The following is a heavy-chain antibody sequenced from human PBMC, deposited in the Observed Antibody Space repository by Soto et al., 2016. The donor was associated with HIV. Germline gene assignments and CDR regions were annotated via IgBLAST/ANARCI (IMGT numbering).Heavy chain of an antibody. Sequence: EVQLVESGGGLVQPGGSLKLSCVASGIPFSASALYWFRQASGKGPEYIGRIRSKANNYAAIYAASVSGRFTISRDDSKNTIYLQMNSLKIEDTAVYYCTRDGFGFWGQGDKSHRLF. CDR3: TRDGFGF. CDR2: IRSKANNYAA. J-gene: IGHJ3*01. V-gene: IGHV3-73*01. CDR1: GIPFSASA.